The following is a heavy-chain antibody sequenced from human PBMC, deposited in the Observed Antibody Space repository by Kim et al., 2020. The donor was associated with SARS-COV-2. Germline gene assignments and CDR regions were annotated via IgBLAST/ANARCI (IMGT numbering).Heavy chain of an antibody. Sequence: TRDADAVKGRFTISRDNDKNTLYLQMNRWRAEDTAVYYCAREMKHSTSTDYWGQGTLVTVSS. J-gene: IGHJ4*02. CDR3: AREMKHSTSTDY. CDR2: T. V-gene: IGHV3-74*01. D-gene: IGHD6-13*01.